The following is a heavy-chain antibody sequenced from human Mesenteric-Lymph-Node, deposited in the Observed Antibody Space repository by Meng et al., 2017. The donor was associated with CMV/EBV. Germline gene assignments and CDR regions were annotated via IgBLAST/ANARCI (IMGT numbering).Heavy chain of an antibody. CDR3: ARDEGGAAFDY. CDR1: GYTFTSYY. Sequence: SCKAAGYTFTSYYIHWVRQGPGQGREWVGVINPNGGRSSYAQKFQGRVTMTRDTSASIVYMELRSLRSEDTAVYYCARDEGGAAFDYWGQGTLVTVSS. V-gene: IGHV1-46*01. CDR2: INPNGGRS. D-gene: IGHD1-26*01. J-gene: IGHJ4*02.